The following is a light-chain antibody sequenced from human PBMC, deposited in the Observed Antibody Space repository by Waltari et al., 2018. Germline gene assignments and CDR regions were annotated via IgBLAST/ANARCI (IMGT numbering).Light chain of an antibody. V-gene: IGKV1-39*01. J-gene: IGKJ1*01. CDR1: QSISTF. Sequence: DIQMTQSPSSLSASVGDRVTITCRASQSISTFLNWYQQKPGRAPNLLIYAASSLQSHVPSRVTCTGSETDFTLTIRSLQPGDFATYYGKQSYTIPWTFGQGTKVEIK. CDR2: AAS. CDR3: KQSYTIPWT.